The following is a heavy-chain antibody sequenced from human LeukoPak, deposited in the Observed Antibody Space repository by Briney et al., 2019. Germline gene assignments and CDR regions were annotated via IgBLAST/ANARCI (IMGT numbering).Heavy chain of an antibody. CDR3: AKDTPRIAVAGTGY. CDR2: ISGSGGST. V-gene: IGHV3-23*01. CDR1: GFTFSSYA. D-gene: IGHD6-19*01. Sequence: GGSLRPSCAASGFTFSSYAMSWVRRAPGKGLEWVSAISGSGGSTYYADSVKGRFTISRDNSKNTLYLQMNSLRAEDTAVYYCAKDTPRIAVAGTGYWGQGTLVTVSS. J-gene: IGHJ4*02.